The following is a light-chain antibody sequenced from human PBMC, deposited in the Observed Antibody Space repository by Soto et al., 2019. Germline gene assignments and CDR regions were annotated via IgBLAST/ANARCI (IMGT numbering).Light chain of an antibody. CDR2: GAS. J-gene: IGKJ2*01. V-gene: IGKV3-15*01. CDR3: QQYNDWPEYA. Sequence: VVLTQSPGTLSVSPGEGVTLSCRASQSVGNSMAWYQQKPGQAPRLLILGASNRVTGIPARFSGSGSGSEFILTIASLQSDDFAVYYCQQYNDWPEYAFGPGTKLEIK. CDR1: QSVGNS.